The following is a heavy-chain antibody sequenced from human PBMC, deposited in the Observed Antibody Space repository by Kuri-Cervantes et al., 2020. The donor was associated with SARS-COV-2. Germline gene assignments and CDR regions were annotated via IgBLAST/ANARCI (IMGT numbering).Heavy chain of an antibody. Sequence: GESLKISCAASGFTFSSYAMNWVRQAPGKGLEWVSSISSISSFIYYADSVKGRFTISRDNSKNTLYLQMNSLRAEDTAVYYCARDRNYYDSSGYYHNWFDPWGQGTLVTVSS. V-gene: IGHV3-21*01. J-gene: IGHJ5*02. CDR1: GFTFSSYA. CDR3: ARDRNYYDSSGYYHNWFDP. CDR2: ISSISSFI. D-gene: IGHD3-22*01.